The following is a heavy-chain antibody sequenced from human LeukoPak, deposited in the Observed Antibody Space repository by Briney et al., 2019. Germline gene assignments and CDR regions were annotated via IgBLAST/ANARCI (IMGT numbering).Heavy chain of an antibody. J-gene: IGHJ6*02. Sequence: PAGSLRLSCAASGFTFSSYWMHWVRQAPGKGLAWVSRINGDGRTTSYADFVKGRFTISRDNAKNTQHLQMNSLRAEDTAVYYCARVRYSGSYPYYYGMDVWGQGTTVTVSS. CDR2: INGDGRTT. V-gene: IGHV3-74*01. CDR1: GFTFSSYW. CDR3: ARVRYSGSYPYYYGMDV. D-gene: IGHD1-26*01.